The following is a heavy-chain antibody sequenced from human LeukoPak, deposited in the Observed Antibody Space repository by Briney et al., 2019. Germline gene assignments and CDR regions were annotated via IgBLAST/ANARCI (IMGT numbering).Heavy chain of an antibody. Sequence: SGGSLRLSCAASGFTFSSYGMHWVRQAPGKGLEWVAVISYDGSNKYYADSVKGRFTISRDNSKNTLYLQMNSLRAEETAVYNCAKDGGEQWLGLYFDYWGQGTLVTVSS. V-gene: IGHV3-30*18. CDR3: AKDGGEQWLGLYFDY. J-gene: IGHJ4*02. D-gene: IGHD6-19*01. CDR2: ISYDGSNK. CDR1: GFTFSSYG.